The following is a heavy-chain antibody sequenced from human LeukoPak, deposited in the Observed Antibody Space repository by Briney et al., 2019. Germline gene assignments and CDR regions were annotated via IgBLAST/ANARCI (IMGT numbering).Heavy chain of an antibody. CDR1: GGTFSSYA. V-gene: IGHV1-69*13. CDR2: IIPIFGTA. CDR3: ARTLDIVVVPAASYYYYGMDV. Sequence: SVKVSCKASGGTFSSYAISWVRQAPGQGLEWMGGIIPIFGTANYAQKFQGRVTITADESTSTAYMELSSLRSEDTAVYYCARTLDIVVVPAASYYYYGMDVWGQGTTVTVSS. D-gene: IGHD2-2*01. J-gene: IGHJ6*02.